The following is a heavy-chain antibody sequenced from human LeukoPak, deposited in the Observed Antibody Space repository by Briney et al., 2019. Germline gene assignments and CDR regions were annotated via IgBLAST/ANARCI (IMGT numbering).Heavy chain of an antibody. CDR1: GFTFSSYA. Sequence: GGSLRLSCAASGFTFSSYAMNWVRQAPGKGLEWVSAISGSGGSTYCADSVKGRFTISRDNSKNTLYLQMNSLRAEDTAVYYCAKDGDGSGSYEGYYFDYWGQGTLVTVSS. J-gene: IGHJ4*02. D-gene: IGHD3-10*01. CDR3: AKDGDGSGSYEGYYFDY. V-gene: IGHV3-23*01. CDR2: ISGSGGST.